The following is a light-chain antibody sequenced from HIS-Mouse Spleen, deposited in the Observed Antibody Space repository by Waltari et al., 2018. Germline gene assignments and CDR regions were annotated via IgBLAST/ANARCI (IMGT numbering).Light chain of an antibody. CDR3: QQLNSYPPT. CDR2: AAS. CDR1: QGISSY. V-gene: IGKV1-9*01. Sequence: DLQLTQSPYFLSAPVGDRVTITCRASQGISSYLAWYQQKPGKAPKLLIYAASTLQSGVPSRFSGSGSGTEFTLTISSLQPEDFATYYCQQLNSYPPTFGQGTKVEIK. J-gene: IGKJ1*01.